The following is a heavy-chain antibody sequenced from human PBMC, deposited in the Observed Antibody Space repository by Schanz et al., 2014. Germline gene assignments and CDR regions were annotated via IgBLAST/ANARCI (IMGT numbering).Heavy chain of an antibody. CDR1: GFTFSTYW. Sequence: EVQLVESGGGLVQPGGSLRLSCAASGFTFSTYWMSWVRQAPGKGLEWVANIKQDESERSYVDSVKGGFTISRDNAKNSLYLQMNSLRAEDTAVYYCARDKGGYYPFDYWGQGTLVTVSS. CDR3: ARDKGGYYPFDY. CDR2: IKQDESER. J-gene: IGHJ4*02. D-gene: IGHD3-3*01. V-gene: IGHV3-7*01.